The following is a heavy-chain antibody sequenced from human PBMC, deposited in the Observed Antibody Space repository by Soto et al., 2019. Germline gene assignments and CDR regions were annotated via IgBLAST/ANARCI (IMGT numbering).Heavy chain of an antibody. CDR1: GGSISSYY. D-gene: IGHD4-17*01. V-gene: IGHV4-59*08. J-gene: IGHJ1*01. Sequence: PSETLSLTCTVPGGSISSYYWSWIRQPPGKGLEWIGYIYYSGSTNYNPSLKSRVTISVDTSKNQFSLKLSSVTAADTAVYYCARHHGDYGYFQHWGQGTRATVSS. CDR3: ARHHGDYGYFQH. CDR2: IYYSGST.